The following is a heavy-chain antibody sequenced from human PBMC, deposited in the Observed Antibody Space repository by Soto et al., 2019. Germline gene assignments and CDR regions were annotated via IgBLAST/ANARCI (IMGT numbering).Heavy chain of an antibody. CDR1: GSRFTCYS. Sequence: GESLKISCKGSGSRFTCYSSSWVRQMPGKGLEWMGRIDPSDSYTNYSPSFQGLVTISTYKSISTAYLQWSSLKASDTAMYYCARQVGIAAAGTFLDYWGQGTLVTVSS. CDR2: IDPSDSYT. CDR3: ARQVGIAAAGTFLDY. D-gene: IGHD6-13*01. V-gene: IGHV5-10-1*01. J-gene: IGHJ4*02.